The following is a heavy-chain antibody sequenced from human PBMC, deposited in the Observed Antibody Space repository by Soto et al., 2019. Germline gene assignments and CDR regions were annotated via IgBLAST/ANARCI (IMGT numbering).Heavy chain of an antibody. CDR3: ARIGCSGGSCYPHY. CDR2: IYNSETT. J-gene: IGHJ4*02. V-gene: IGHV4-59*01. Sequence: SETLSLTCNVSDGSISSYYWSWIRQPPGKGLEWLGYIYNSETTNYKPSLKSRVTISLDTSRNQLSLKLSSVTAADTAVYYCARIGCSGGSCYPHYWGQGTLVTVSS. D-gene: IGHD2-15*01. CDR1: DGSISSYY.